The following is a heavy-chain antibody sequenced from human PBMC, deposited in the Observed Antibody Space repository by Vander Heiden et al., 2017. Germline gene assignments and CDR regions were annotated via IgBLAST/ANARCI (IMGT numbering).Heavy chain of an antibody. CDR1: GSMFGDYI. CDR2: ITWDGSST. CDR3: AKDLTTMTPYDAFDF. Sequence: VQLVEPVGLVVQPVGSLRLTCAPSGSMFGDYIMHWVRQAPGKGLELVSLITWDGSSTYHADSVKGRFTISRDNGKKSLYLQMNSLRTEDTALYYCAKDLTTMTPYDAFDFWGQGTMVTVSS. J-gene: IGHJ3*01. D-gene: IGHD4-17*01. V-gene: IGHV3-43*01.